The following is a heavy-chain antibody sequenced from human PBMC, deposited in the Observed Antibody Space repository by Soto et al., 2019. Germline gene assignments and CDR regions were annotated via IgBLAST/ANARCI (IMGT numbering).Heavy chain of an antibody. V-gene: IGHV1-18*01. Sequence: ASVKVSCKSSGYTFTSYGISWVRQAPGQGLEWMGWVSAYNGNTNYAQKLQGRVTMTTDTSTSTAYMELRSLRSDDTAVYYCAMIMITFGGVIEPLDYWGQGTLVTVSS. CDR1: GYTFTSYG. CDR3: AMIMITFGGVIEPLDY. D-gene: IGHD3-16*02. CDR2: VSAYNGNT. J-gene: IGHJ4*02.